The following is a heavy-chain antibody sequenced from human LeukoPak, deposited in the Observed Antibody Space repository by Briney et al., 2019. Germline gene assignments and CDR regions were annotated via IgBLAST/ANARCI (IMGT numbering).Heavy chain of an antibody. CDR3: AATYYYDSSGYFPYYFDY. J-gene: IGHJ4*02. V-gene: IGHV4-34*01. CDR2: INHSGST. CDR1: GGSFSGYY. Sequence: PSETLSLTCAVYGGSFSGYYWSWIRQPPGKGLEWIGGINHSGSTNYNPSLKSRVTISVDTPKNQFSLKLSSVTAADTAVYYCAATYYYDSSGYFPYYFDYWGQGTLVTVSS. D-gene: IGHD3-22*01.